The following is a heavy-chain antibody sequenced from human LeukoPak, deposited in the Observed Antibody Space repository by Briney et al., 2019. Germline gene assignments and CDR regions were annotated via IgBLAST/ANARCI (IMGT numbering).Heavy chain of an antibody. Sequence: ASVKVSCKASGYTFTSYDINWVRQAPGQGLEWMGWMNPNSGNTGYAQKFQGRVTMTRNTSISTAYMELSSLRSEDTAVYYCARGVYCSGGSCYPSVDYWGQGTLVTVSS. J-gene: IGHJ4*02. CDR2: MNPNSGNT. CDR3: ARGVYCSGGSCYPSVDY. CDR1: GYTFTSYD. D-gene: IGHD2-15*01. V-gene: IGHV1-8*01.